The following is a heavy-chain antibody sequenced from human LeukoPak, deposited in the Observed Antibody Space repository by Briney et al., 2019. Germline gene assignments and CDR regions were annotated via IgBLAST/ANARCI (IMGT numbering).Heavy chain of an antibody. J-gene: IGHJ4*02. D-gene: IGHD5-24*01. CDR1: GFTFSSYW. CDR3: AKDQGDGAALDY. CDR2: INSDGSST. Sequence: GGSLRLSCAASGFTFSSYWMHWVRQAPGKGLVWVSRINSDGSSTSYADSVKGRFTISRDNSKNTLYLQMNSLRAEDTAVYYCAKDQGDGAALDYWGQGTLVTVSS. V-gene: IGHV3-74*01.